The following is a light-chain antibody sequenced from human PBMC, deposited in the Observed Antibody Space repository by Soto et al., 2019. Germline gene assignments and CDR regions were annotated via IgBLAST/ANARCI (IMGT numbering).Light chain of an antibody. CDR2: AAS. Sequence: AIRMTQSPASCSASTGDRVTITCRASQGSSSYLAWYQQKPGKAPKLLIYAASTLQSGVPSRFSGSGSGTDFTLTNSCLQSEDFATYYCQQYYSYPLTFGGGTKVEIK. V-gene: IGKV1-8*01. CDR3: QQYYSYPLT. J-gene: IGKJ4*02. CDR1: QGSSSY.